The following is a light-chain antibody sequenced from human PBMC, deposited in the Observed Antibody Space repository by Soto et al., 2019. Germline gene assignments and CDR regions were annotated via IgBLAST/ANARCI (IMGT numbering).Light chain of an antibody. Sequence: DIQMTQSPSSLSASVGDRVTITCQASQDISNYLNWYQQKQGKAPKLLIYDASNLETGVPSRFSGSGSGTDFTFTISSLQPEDIATYYCQQYDNLLLLTFGGGTKVEI. CDR1: QDISNY. V-gene: IGKV1-33*01. CDR3: QQYDNLLLLT. CDR2: DAS. J-gene: IGKJ4*01.